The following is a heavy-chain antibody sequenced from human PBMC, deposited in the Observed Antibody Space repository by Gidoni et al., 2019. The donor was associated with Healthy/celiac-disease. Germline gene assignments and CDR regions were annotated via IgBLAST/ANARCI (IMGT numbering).Heavy chain of an antibody. CDR3: ARGQRARGSNYRY. CDR1: GGSFSGYY. J-gene: IGHJ4*02. CDR2: INHSGST. V-gene: IGHV4-34*01. Sequence: QVQLQQWGAGLLQPSETLSLTSAVYGGSFSGYYWSWIRQPPGKGLEWIGEINHSGSTNYNPSLKSRVTISVDTSKNQFSLKLSSVTAADTAVYYCARGQRARGSNYRYWGQGTLVTVSS. D-gene: IGHD1-26*01.